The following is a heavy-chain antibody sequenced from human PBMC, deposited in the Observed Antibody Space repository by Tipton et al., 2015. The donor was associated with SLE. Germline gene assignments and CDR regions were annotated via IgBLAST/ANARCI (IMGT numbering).Heavy chain of an antibody. J-gene: IGHJ5*02. V-gene: IGHV3-9*01. CDR1: GFTLDDYA. D-gene: IGHD2-21*01. CDR3: AKDSGDRGADNRFDP. Sequence: SLRLSCAASGFTLDDYAMHWVRQAPGKGLEWVSGISWNSGSIGYADSVKGRFTISRDNAKNSLYLQMNSLRAEDTALYYCAKDSGDRGADNRFDPCAQGSLVPVSS. CDR2: ISWNSGSI.